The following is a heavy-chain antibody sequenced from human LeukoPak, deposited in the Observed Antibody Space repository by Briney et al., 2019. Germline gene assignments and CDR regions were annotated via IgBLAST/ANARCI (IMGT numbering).Heavy chain of an antibody. V-gene: IGHV3-21*01. CDR3: SGYYKRVFDY. CDR1: GFTFSSYA. D-gene: IGHD3-3*01. Sequence: GGSLRLSCAASGFTFSSYAMNWVRQAPGKGLEWVSSISSSSSYIYYADSVKDRFTISRDNAKNSLYLQMNSLRAEDTAVYYCSGYYKRVFDYWGQGTLVTVSS. CDR2: ISSSSSYI. J-gene: IGHJ4*02.